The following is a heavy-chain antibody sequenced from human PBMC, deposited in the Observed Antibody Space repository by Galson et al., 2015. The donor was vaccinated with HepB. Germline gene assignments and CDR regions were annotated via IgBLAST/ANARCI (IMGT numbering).Heavy chain of an antibody. CDR3: VKEGAWFGGDWFDP. J-gene: IGHJ5*02. V-gene: IGHV3-23*01. D-gene: IGHD3-16*01. CDR1: GFIFGHHG. CDR2: INGRGSKR. Sequence: SLRLSCATSGFIFGHHGMTWVRQAPGKGLEWVASINGRGSKRNYAESVKGRFSISRDSSKNTLFLEMNSLRAEDTAVYYCVKEGAWFGGDWFDPWGQGTLVTVSS.